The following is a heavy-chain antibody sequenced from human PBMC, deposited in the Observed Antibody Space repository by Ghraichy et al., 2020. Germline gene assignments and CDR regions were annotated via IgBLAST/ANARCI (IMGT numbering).Heavy chain of an antibody. J-gene: IGHJ4*02. CDR2: IYYSGNT. V-gene: IGHV4-59*01. D-gene: IGHD2-2*01. CDR3: ARDNGPHSTTWYYY. Sequence: SETLSLTCTVSGGSISPYYWSWIRQSPGKGLEWIGDIYYSGNTNCNPSLKSRVTMSLDTSKNQFSLRLTSVTAADTAVYYCARDNGPHSTTWYYYWGQGTLVTVSS. CDR1: GGSISPYY.